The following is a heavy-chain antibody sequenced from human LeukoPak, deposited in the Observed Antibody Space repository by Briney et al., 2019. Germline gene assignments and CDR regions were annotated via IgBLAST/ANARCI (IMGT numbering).Heavy chain of an antibody. CDR1: GYTFTSYA. CDR2: INAGNGNT. Sequence: ASVKVSCKASGYTFTSYAMHWVRQAPGQRLEWMGWINAGNGNTKYSQKFQGRVTITRDTSASTAYMELSSLRSEDTAVYYCARDRGNIVLVPTATNGFDYWGQGTLVTVSS. D-gene: IGHD2-2*01. CDR3: ARDRGNIVLVPTATNGFDY. V-gene: IGHV1-3*01. J-gene: IGHJ4*02.